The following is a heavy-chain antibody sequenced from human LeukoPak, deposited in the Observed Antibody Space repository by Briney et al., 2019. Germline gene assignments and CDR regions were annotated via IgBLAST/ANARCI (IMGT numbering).Heavy chain of an antibody. CDR3: ARGGGRHVEY. V-gene: IGHV3-53*04. CDR1: GFTASSNY. D-gene: IGHD3-16*01. CDR2: IYSDDRT. Sequence: GGSLRLSCAVSGFTASSNYMSWVRQAPGKGLEWVSVIYSDDRTYYADSVKGRFSISRHTSKKTLYLQMNSLRAEDTAVYYCARGGGRHVEYWGQGNLVTVSS. J-gene: IGHJ4*02.